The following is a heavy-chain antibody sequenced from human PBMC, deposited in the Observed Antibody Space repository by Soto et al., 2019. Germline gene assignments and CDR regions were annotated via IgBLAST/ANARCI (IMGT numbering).Heavy chain of an antibody. CDR1: GGTFSSYA. V-gene: IGHV1-69*13. Sequence: SVKVSCKASGGTFSSYAISWVRQARGQGLEWMGGIIPIFGTANYAQKFQGRVTMTADESTSTAYMELSSLRSEDTAVYYCARDKGNYDFWSGYRYYYYGMDVWGQGTTVTVSS. CDR3: ARDKGNYDFWSGYRYYYYGMDV. CDR2: IIPIFGTA. J-gene: IGHJ6*02. D-gene: IGHD3-3*01.